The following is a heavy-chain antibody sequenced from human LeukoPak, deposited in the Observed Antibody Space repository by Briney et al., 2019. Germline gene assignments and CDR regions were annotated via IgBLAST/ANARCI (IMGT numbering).Heavy chain of an antibody. V-gene: IGHV4-38-2*01. D-gene: IGHD3/OR15-3a*01. CDR1: GYSISSDFF. CDR3: ARLRTGFYGHY. J-gene: IGHJ4*02. CDR2: IYHSGVT. Sequence: PSETLSLTCAVSGYSISSDFFWGWIRQPPGKELEWIGNIYHSGVTNYNPSLKSRVTISVDTSKNQFSLQLSFVTAADTAVYYCARLRTGFYGHYWGQGTLVTVSS.